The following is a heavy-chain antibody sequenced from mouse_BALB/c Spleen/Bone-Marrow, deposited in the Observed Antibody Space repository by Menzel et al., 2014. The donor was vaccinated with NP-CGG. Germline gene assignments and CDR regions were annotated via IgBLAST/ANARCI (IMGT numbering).Heavy chain of an antibody. J-gene: IGHJ3*01. V-gene: IGHV1-9*01. CDR1: GYTFXSYW. D-gene: IGHD3-2*01. Sequence: VKLQESGAELMKPGASVKISCKATGYTFXSYWIEWVKQRPGHGLEWIGEILPGSDSTNYNENFKGKATFTADTSSNTAYMQLNSLTSEDSAVYFCARDSSDYLAWFAYWGQGTLVTVSA. CDR2: ILPGSDST. CDR3: ARDSSDYLAWFAY.